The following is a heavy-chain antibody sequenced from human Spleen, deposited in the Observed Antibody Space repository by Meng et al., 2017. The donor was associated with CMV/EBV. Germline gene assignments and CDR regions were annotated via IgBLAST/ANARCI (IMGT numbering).Heavy chain of an antibody. CDR2: IYPGDSDT. D-gene: IGHD2-15*01. V-gene: IGHV5-51*01. CDR3: ARRPPGGSNGMDV. Sequence: GESLKIAGKGSGYSFTSYWIGWGRQMPGKGLEWMGIIYPGDSDTRYSPSFQGQVTISADKSISTAYLQWISLQASDTAMYYCARRPPGGSNGMDVWGQGTTVTVSS. J-gene: IGHJ6*02. CDR1: GYSFTSYW.